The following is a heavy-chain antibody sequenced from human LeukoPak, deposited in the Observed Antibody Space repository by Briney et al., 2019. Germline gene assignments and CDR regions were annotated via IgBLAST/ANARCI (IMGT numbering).Heavy chain of an antibody. CDR2: IWYGGSNK. CDR1: GFTFSSYG. Sequence: GGSLRLSCAASGFTFSSYGMHWVRQAPGKGLEWVAVIWYGGSNKYYADSVKGRFTISRDNSKNTLYLQMNSLRAEDTAVYYCAKDMVRGDDAFDIWGQGTMVTVSS. J-gene: IGHJ3*02. D-gene: IGHD3-10*01. V-gene: IGHV3-30*02. CDR3: AKDMVRGDDAFDI.